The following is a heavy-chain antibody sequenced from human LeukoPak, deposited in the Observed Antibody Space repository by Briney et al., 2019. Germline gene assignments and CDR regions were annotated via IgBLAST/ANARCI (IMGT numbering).Heavy chain of an antibody. V-gene: IGHV3-74*01. CDR1: RVPLISYW. D-gene: IGHD2-15*01. J-gene: IGHJ4*02. CDR3: VTDVGTYGGSPGGY. Sequence: GGSPRLSRPASRVPLISYWLHCGSDGPGRGLWCVSRIPSDGGGSISADSVKGRLTIFRDNTKHSLYLHMNGQTVEDRALYVCVTDVGTYGGSPGGYWGQGTLVTVSS. CDR2: IPSDGGGS.